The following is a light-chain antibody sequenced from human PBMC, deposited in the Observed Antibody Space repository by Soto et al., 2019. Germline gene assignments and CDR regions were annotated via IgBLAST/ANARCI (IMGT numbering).Light chain of an antibody. CDR1: DSNIGAGYD. J-gene: IGLJ3*02. CDR2: GNS. CDR3: AAWDDSLNGVV. V-gene: IGLV1-40*01. Sequence: QSVLTQPPSVSGAPGQRVTISCTGSDSNIGAGYDVHWYQQVPGTAPKLLIYGNSQRRSGVPERFSASKSATSASLAISGVQSEDEADYFCAAWDDSLNGVVFGGGTKVTVL.